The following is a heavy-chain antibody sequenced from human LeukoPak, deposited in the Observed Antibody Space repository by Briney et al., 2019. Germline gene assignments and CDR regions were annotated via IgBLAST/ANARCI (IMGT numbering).Heavy chain of an antibody. CDR3: AARYCSGGSCYGVLGFDP. Sequence: GGSLRLSCAASGFNFSSYAMSWVRQAPGKGLEWVSAISGSGGGTYYADSVKGRFTISRDNSKNTLYLQMNSLRAEDTAVYYCAARYCSGGSCYGVLGFDPWGQGTLVTVSS. D-gene: IGHD2-15*01. CDR1: GFNFSSYA. J-gene: IGHJ5*02. CDR2: ISGSGGGT. V-gene: IGHV3-23*01.